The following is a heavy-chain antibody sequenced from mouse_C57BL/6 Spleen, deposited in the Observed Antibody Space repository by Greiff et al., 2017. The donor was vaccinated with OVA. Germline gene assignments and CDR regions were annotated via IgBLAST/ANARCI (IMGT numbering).Heavy chain of an antibody. CDR2: IDPSDSYT. Sequence: QVQLQQPGAELVKPGASVKLSCKASGYTFTSYWMQWVKQRPGQGLEWIGEIDPSDSYTNYNQKFKGKATLTVDTSSSTAYMQISSLTSEDSEVYDCARRGGHSAADVYFDYWGQGTTLTVSS. J-gene: IGHJ2*01. V-gene: IGHV1-50*01. CDR1: GYTFTSYW. CDR3: ARRGGHSAADVYFDY. D-gene: IGHD1-2*01.